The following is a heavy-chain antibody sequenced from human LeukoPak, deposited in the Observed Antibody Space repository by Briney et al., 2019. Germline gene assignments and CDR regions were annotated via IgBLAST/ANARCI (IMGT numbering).Heavy chain of an antibody. D-gene: IGHD3-3*01. V-gene: IGHV3-74*01. J-gene: IGHJ4*02. Sequence: QAGGSLKLSCAASGFTFKFYWMYWVRQAPAKGLEWVSRIHPDGSSTNYADSVKARFTISRDNTKNTLYLQMNTLRVEDTAVYYCARELSESWGQGTLVTVSS. CDR3: ARELSES. CDR1: GFTFKFYW. CDR2: IHPDGSST.